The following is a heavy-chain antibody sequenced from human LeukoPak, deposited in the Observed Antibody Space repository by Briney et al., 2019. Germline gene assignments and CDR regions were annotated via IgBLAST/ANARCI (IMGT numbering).Heavy chain of an antibody. Sequence: PGKSLRLSCAASGFTFSSYAMHWVRQAPGKGLEWVAVISYDGSNKYYADSVKGRFTISRDNAKNSLYLQMNSLRAEDTAVYYCARVTHSGGDWRHDYWGQGTLVTVSS. CDR3: ARVTHSGGDWRHDY. V-gene: IGHV3-30*04. J-gene: IGHJ4*02. CDR2: ISYDGSNK. CDR1: GFTFSSYA. D-gene: IGHD2-21*02.